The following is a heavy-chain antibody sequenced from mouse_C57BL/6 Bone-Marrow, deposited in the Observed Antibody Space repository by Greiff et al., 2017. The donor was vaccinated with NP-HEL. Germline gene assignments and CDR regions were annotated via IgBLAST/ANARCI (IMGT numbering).Heavy chain of an antibody. V-gene: IGHV5-17*01. CDR3: ARTETGTY. J-gene: IGHJ3*01. Sequence: EVQLVESGGGLVKPGGSLKLSCAASGFTFSDYGMHWVRQAPEKGLEWVAYISSGSSTIYYADTVKGRFTISRDNAKNTLFLQMTSLRSEDTAMYYCARTETGTYWGQGTLVTVSA. D-gene: IGHD4-1*01. CDR1: GFTFSDYG. CDR2: ISSGSSTI.